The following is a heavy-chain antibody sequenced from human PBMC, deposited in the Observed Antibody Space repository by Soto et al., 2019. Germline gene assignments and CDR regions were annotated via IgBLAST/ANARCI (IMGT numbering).Heavy chain of an antibody. CDR3: ARGTHSYSGSHELDA. Sequence: EVQLVESGGRLVQRGGSLRLSCSGSGFIFGVHVMDWDRQAPGRGLEWVAGISGSGNSPFFRDSVKGRFTISRDNSKNTVYLEMNNLRDEDSAMYFCARGTHSYSGSHELDAWGLGTLVTVSS. CDR1: GFIFGVHV. CDR2: ISGSGNSP. J-gene: IGHJ5*02. D-gene: IGHD1-26*01. V-gene: IGHV3-23*04.